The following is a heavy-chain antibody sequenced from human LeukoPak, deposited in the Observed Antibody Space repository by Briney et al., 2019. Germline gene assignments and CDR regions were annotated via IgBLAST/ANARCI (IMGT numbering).Heavy chain of an antibody. J-gene: IGHJ5*02. Sequence: GGSLRLSCAASGFTFSSYAMSWVRQAPGKGLEGVSDISCSGGSTYYADSVKGRFTISKDNSKNTLYLQMNSLRAEDTAVYYCAKGSNWFDPWGQGTLVTVSS. D-gene: IGHD2-15*01. CDR2: ISCSGGST. CDR1: GFTFSSYA. V-gene: IGHV3-23*01. CDR3: AKGSNWFDP.